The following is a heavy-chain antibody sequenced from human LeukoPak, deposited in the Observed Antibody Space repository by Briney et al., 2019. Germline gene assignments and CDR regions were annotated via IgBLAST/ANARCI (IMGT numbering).Heavy chain of an antibody. CDR3: AASGVVTGSPHGFDI. CDR1: GFSFSSYA. J-gene: IGHJ3*02. V-gene: IGHV3-23*01. Sequence: SGGSLRLSCAASGFSFSSYAMSWVRQAPGKGLEWVSTISPSGGSTYYADSVKGRFTISRDNAKNSLFLQMNSLSAEDTAVYYCAASGVVTGSPHGFDIWGQGTMVTVSS. D-gene: IGHD2-21*02. CDR2: ISPSGGST.